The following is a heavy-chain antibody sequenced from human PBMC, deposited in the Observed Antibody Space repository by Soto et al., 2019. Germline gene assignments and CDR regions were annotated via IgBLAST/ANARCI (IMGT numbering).Heavy chain of an antibody. CDR3: AHRATMTIFGLIIDDGIWFDP. D-gene: IGHD3-3*01. J-gene: IGHJ5*02. V-gene: IGHV2-5*02. Sequence: TLENNTETHTLTFTFSGFPLSNSEAAVGWVRQPPGRAMGWLALIYWDGDKRYNASLGNRLTITKDTSMNQVVLTLTNVDPADTATYYCAHRATMTIFGLIIDDGIWFDPWGQGTRVTVSS. CDR1: GFPLSNSEAA. CDR2: IYWDGDK.